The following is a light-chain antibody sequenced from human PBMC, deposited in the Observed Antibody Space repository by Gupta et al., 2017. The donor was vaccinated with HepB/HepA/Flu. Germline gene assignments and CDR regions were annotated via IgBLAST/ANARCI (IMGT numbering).Light chain of an antibody. Sequence: QSALTQPASVSGSPGQSITISCTGTSRDVGGYNYVSWYQQHPGKAPKLMIYDVSNRPSGVSNRFSGSKSGNTASLTISALQAEDEADYYCSSYTSSSTAVFGRGTKLTVL. CDR3: SSYTSSSTAV. CDR1: SRDVGGYNY. V-gene: IGLV2-14*03. CDR2: DVS. J-gene: IGLJ2*01.